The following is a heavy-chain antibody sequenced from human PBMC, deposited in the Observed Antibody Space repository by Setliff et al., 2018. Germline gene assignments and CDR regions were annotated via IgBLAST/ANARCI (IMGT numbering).Heavy chain of an antibody. CDR2: IHYSGNT. CDR1: GGSINRDY. CDR3: LRIRLVPHGHS. Sequence: KTSETLSLTCSVSGGSINRDYWSWIRQPPGKGLEWIGYIHYSGNTNYNPSLESRVTILIDKSKNQFSLNLTSVTAADTAVYYCLRIRLVPHGHSWGQGTLVTVSS. D-gene: IGHD2-15*01. V-gene: IGHV4-59*08. J-gene: IGHJ4*02.